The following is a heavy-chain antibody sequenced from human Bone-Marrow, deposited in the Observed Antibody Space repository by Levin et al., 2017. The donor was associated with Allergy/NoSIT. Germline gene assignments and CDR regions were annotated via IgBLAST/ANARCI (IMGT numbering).Heavy chain of an antibody. D-gene: IGHD3-10*01. J-gene: IGHJ4*02. CDR2: ISYDGSNK. CDR3: ARDIRGFDY. CDR1: GFTFSSYA. V-gene: IGHV3-30-3*01. Sequence: GGSLRLSCAASGFTFSSYAMHWVRQAPGKGLEWVAVISYDGSNKYYADSVKGRFTISRDNSKNTLYLQMNSLRAEDTAVYYCARDIRGFDYWGQGTLVTVSS.